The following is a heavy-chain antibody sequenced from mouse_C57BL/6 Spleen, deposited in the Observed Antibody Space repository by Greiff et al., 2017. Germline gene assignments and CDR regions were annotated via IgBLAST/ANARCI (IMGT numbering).Heavy chain of an antibody. CDR3: ARYGDYDYFDY. J-gene: IGHJ2*01. Sequence: EVMLVESGGGLVQPGGSLSLSCAASGFTFTDYYMSWVRQPPGKALEWLGFIRNKANGYTTEYSASVKGRFTISRDNSQSILYLQMNALRAEDSATYYCARYGDYDYFDYWVQGTTLTVSS. V-gene: IGHV7-3*01. D-gene: IGHD2-4*01. CDR2: IRNKANGYTT. CDR1: GFTFTDYY.